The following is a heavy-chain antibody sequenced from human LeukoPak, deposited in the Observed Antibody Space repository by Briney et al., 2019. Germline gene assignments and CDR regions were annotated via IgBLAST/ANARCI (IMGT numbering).Heavy chain of an antibody. CDR2: ISYDGSNK. J-gene: IGHJ3*02. Sequence: PGGSLRLSCAASGFTVSSNYMSWVRQAPGKGLEWVAVISYDGSNKYYADSVKGRFTISRDNSKNTLYLQMNSLRAEDTAVYYCAKELGRWNAFDIWGQGTMVTVSS. D-gene: IGHD5-24*01. CDR1: GFTVSSNY. V-gene: IGHV3-30*18. CDR3: AKELGRWNAFDI.